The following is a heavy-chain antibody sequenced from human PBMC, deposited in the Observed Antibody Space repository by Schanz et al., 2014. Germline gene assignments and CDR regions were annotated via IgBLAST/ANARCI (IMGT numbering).Heavy chain of an antibody. V-gene: IGHV3-7*02. CDR2: IKHDGSVK. CDR1: GFTFSDYW. D-gene: IGHD3-10*01. J-gene: IGHJ4*02. Sequence: DVQLLESGGGLVQPGGSLRLSCTASGFTFSDYWMSWVRQAPGKGPEWVANIKHDGSVKDYVDSVKGRFTISRDNAKNALYRQMNSLRAEGTAVYHCVSSGSDSAYACWGQGTLVNVSA. CDR3: VSSGSDSAYAC.